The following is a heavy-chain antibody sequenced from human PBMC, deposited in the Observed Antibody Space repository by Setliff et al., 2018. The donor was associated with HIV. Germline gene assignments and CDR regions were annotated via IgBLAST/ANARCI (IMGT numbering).Heavy chain of an antibody. CDR2: MNPKSGNT. V-gene: IGHV1-8*02. Sequence: ASVKVSCKASGYTFTSYDINWVRQATGQGREWMGWMNPKSGNTGYAQKFQGRVTMTRNTLITTAFMELSSLTSGDTAVYHCARDYFPHSRRNFGSGDYFHFWGQGSRVTVSS. D-gene: IGHD3-10*01. J-gene: IGHJ4*02. CDR1: GYTFTSYD. CDR3: ARDYFPHSRRNFGSGDYFHF.